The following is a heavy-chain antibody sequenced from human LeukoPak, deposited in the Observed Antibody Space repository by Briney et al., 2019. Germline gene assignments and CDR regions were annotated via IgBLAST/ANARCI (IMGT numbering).Heavy chain of an antibody. CDR3: ARNKDSYGDYVAFDI. CDR1: GGSIRSGGYY. Sequence: PLETLSLTCTVSGGSIRSGGYYWSWIRQHPGKGLEWIGYIYYSGTTYYNPSLKSRVTISVDTSKNQFSLKLSSVTAADTAVYYCARNKDSYGDYVAFDIWGQGTMVTVSS. D-gene: IGHD4-17*01. V-gene: IGHV4-31*03. CDR2: IYYSGTT. J-gene: IGHJ3*02.